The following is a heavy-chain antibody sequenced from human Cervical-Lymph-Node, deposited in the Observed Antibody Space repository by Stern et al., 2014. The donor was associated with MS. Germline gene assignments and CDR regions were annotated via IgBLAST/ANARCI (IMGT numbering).Heavy chain of an antibody. J-gene: IGHJ5*02. V-gene: IGHV7-4-1*02. CDR1: GYTFNKYL. Sequence: QVQLVQSGSELKKPGASVNVSCKASGYTFNKYLIHWVRQAPGQGLEWMGWINTNTGTPTYARGFAGRFVFSLDTSVNTAYLQISRLKTEDTAVYYCARDMSDFWSDYGHNWFDPWGQGTLVIVSS. D-gene: IGHD3-3*01. CDR2: INTNTGTP. CDR3: ARDMSDFWSDYGHNWFDP.